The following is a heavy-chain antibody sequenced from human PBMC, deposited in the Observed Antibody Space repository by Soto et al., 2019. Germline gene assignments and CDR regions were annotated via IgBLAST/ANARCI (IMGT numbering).Heavy chain of an antibody. D-gene: IGHD3-3*02. Sequence: GGSLRLSCAASGFTFSGSAMHWVREASGKGLEWVGRIRSKANSYATAYAASVKGRFTISRDDSKNTAYLQMNSLKTEDTAVYYCTSSLFGVVIIDEGYYYYMDVWGKGTTVTVSS. J-gene: IGHJ6*03. V-gene: IGHV3-73*01. CDR3: TSSLFGVVIIDEGYYYYMDV. CDR1: GFTFSGSA. CDR2: IRSKANSYAT.